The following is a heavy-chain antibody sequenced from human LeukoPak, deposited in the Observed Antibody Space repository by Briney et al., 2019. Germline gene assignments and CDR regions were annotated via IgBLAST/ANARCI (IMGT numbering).Heavy chain of an antibody. V-gene: IGHV1-18*01. Sequence: GASVKVSCKASGYTFTSSGISWVRQAPGQGLEWMGWISPYSGNTNYAQKLQGRVTMTTDTSTSTAYMELRSLRSDDTAVYYCARDFTDGSGSYWFDPWGQGTLVTVSS. CDR2: ISPYSGNT. CDR1: GYTFTSSG. D-gene: IGHD3-10*01. CDR3: ARDFTDGSGSYWFDP. J-gene: IGHJ5*02.